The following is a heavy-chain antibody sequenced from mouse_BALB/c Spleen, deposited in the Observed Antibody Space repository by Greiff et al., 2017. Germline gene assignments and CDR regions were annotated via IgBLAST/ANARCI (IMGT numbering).Heavy chain of an antibody. J-gene: IGHJ1*01. CDR1: GYTFTSYV. CDR3: AKGEPYFDV. CDR2: INPYNDGT. Sequence: LEESGPELVKPGASVKMSCKASGYTFTSYVMHWVKQKPGQGLEWIGYINPYNDGTKYNEKFKGKATLTSDKSSSTAYMELSSLTSEDSAVYYCAKGEPYFDVWGAGTTVTVSS. V-gene: IGHV1-14*01.